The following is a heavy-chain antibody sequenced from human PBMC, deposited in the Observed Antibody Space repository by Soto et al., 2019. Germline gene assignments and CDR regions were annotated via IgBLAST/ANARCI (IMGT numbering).Heavy chain of an antibody. Sequence: PSETLSLTCAVYVVSFRGYYWTCIRHPPGKGLEWIGEIDHSGFTNYNPPLKSRVTISADTSKNQFSLKLASVTAADTAVYYCARAEYTYTYRGLQSWGQATLVNVS. D-gene: IGHD3-16*01. CDR1: VVSFRGYY. CDR2: IDHSGFT. CDR3: ARAEYTYTYRGLQS. V-gene: IGHV4-34*01. J-gene: IGHJ5*01.